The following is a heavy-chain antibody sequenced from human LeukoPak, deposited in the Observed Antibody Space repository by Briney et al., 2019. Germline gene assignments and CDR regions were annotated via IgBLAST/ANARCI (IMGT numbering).Heavy chain of an antibody. Sequence: KPSETLSLTCAVYGGSFSGYYWSWIRQPPGKGLEWIGEINHSGSTNYNPSLKSRVTISVDTSKNQFSLKLSSVTAADTAVYYCARSSLNLGYFDWLSYTGNFDYWGQGTLVTVSS. V-gene: IGHV4-34*01. D-gene: IGHD3-9*01. CDR1: GGSFSGYY. CDR3: ARSSLNLGYFDWLSYTGNFDY. CDR2: INHSGST. J-gene: IGHJ4*02.